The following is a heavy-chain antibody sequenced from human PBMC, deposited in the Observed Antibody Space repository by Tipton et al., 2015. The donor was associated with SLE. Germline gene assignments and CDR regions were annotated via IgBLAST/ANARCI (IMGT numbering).Heavy chain of an antibody. Sequence: SLRLSCAASGFTFSNYWMTWVRQAPGKGLEWVANIKEDGGEKSYVDPVKGRFTISRDNAKNSLYLQMDNLRPEDTAVYYCATRQGSGWYQSFDYWGQGSLVTVSS. V-gene: IGHV3-7*01. J-gene: IGHJ4*02. CDR1: GFTFSNYW. D-gene: IGHD6-19*01. CDR2: IKEDGGEK. CDR3: ATRQGSGWYQSFDY.